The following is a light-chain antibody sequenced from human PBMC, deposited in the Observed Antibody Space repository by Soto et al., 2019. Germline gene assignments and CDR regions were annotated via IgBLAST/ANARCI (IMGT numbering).Light chain of an antibody. Sequence: DIQLTQSPSTLSASVGDRVTITCRASQRMTSWLAWYQQKPGKAPKVLIYDASSLESGVPSRFSGSESGTDFTLTISRLEPEDFAVYYCQQYVRPFGQGTKVDIK. CDR3: QQYVRP. V-gene: IGKV1-5*01. CDR2: DAS. J-gene: IGKJ1*01. CDR1: QRMTSW.